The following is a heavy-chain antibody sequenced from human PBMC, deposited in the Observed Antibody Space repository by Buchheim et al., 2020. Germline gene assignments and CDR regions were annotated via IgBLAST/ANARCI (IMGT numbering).Heavy chain of an antibody. CDR3: ARGEWELLLDY. V-gene: IGHV3-30-3*01. D-gene: IGHD1-26*01. CDR2: ISYDGSNK. CDR1: GFTFSSYA. J-gene: IGHJ4*02. Sequence: QVQLVESGGGVVQPGRSLRLSCAASGFTFSSYAMHWVRQAPGKGLEWVAVISYDGSNKYYADSVKGRFTISRDNSKNTLYLQMNSLRAEDTAVYYCARGEWELLLDYWGQGTL.